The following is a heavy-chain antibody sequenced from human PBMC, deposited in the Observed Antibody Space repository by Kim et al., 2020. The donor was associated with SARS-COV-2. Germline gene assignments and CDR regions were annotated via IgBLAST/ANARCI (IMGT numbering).Heavy chain of an antibody. D-gene: IGHD3-10*01. CDR2: IRSSSSYI. J-gene: IGHJ3*02. Sequence: GGSLRLSCAASGFTFSSYSMNWVRQAPGKGLEWVSSIRSSSSYIYYADSVKGRFTISRDNAKNSLYLKMNSLRAEDTAVYYCARTGLRGSGSQDALNIWGQGTMVTVSS. CDR1: GFTFSSYS. V-gene: IGHV3-21*01. CDR3: ARTGLRGSGSQDALNI.